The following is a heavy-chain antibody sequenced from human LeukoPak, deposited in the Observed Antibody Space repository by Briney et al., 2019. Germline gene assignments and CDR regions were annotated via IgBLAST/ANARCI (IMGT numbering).Heavy chain of an antibody. J-gene: IGHJ4*02. V-gene: IGHV4-59*12. Sequence: SETLSLTCTVSGGSISSYYWSWIRQPPGKGLEWIGYIYYSGSTNYNPSLKSRVTISVDTSKNQFSLKLSSVTAADTAVYYCAREWYFFDYWGQGTLVTVSS. D-gene: IGHD2-8*01. CDR1: GGSISSYY. CDR2: IYYSGST. CDR3: AREWYFFDY.